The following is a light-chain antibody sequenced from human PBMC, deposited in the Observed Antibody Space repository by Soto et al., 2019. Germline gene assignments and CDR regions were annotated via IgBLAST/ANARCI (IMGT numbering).Light chain of an antibody. V-gene: IGKV1-5*01. CDR1: QSISTW. Sequence: DIQITQSPSTLSASVGDRVTITCRASQSISTWLAWYQQKPGKAPKLLIYDASSLESGVPSRLSGSGSGTEFTLTIRSLKPDDFATYYCQQYNSYWKFGQGTKVDIK. CDR3: QQYNSYWK. J-gene: IGKJ1*01. CDR2: DAS.